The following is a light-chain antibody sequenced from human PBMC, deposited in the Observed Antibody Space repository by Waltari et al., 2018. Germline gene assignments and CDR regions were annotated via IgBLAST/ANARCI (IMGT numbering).Light chain of an antibody. J-gene: IGLJ2*01. V-gene: IGLV2-8*01. Sequence: QSALTQPPSASGSPGQSVTISCTGTRRDVGGYNSVSWYQHHPGKAPKLLISEVTKRPSGVPDRFSCSKSDNTASLTVSGLQADDEAIYYCSSFAGSNDFVIFGGWTNLTVL. CDR2: EVT. CDR3: SSFAGSNDFVI. CDR1: RRDVGGYNS.